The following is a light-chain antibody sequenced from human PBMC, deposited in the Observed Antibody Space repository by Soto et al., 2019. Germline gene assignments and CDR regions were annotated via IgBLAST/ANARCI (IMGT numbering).Light chain of an antibody. Sequence: DIQMTQSPSSLSASVGDRVTITCQASQDISNYLSWYQQKPGKAPKLLIYDAANLQTGVPSRFSGCGSGTHFILTMSSLQPEDIASYYCQHYHNLPFTFGPGTKVDVK. CDR1: QDISNY. J-gene: IGKJ3*01. CDR2: DAA. V-gene: IGKV1-33*01. CDR3: QHYHNLPFT.